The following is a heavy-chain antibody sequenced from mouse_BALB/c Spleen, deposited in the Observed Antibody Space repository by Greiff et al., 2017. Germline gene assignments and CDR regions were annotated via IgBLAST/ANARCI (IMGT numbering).Heavy chain of an antibody. D-gene: IGHD2-2*01. V-gene: IGHV2-2*02. CDR2: IWSGGST. J-gene: IGHJ4*01. Sequence: QVQLQQSGPGLVQPSQSLSITCTVSGFSLTSYGVHWVRQSPGKGLEWLGVIWSGGSTDYNAAFISRLSISKDNSKSQVFFKMNSLQANDTAIYYCARKGGYYGYLYYAMDYWGQGTSVTVSS. CDR3: ARKGGYYGYLYYAMDY. CDR1: GFSLTSYG.